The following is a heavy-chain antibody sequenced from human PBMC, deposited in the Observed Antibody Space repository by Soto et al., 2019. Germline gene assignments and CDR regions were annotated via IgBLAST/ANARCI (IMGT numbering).Heavy chain of an antibody. D-gene: IGHD3-10*02. CDR2: FRGSGDDGTT. CDR1: GFTFSRYS. V-gene: IGHV3-23*01. CDR3: AKKVNSCSGSQYFDY. J-gene: IGHJ4*01. Sequence: PGGSLRLSCAASGFTFSRYSMSWVRQAPGKGLEWVSGFRGSGDDGTTYYADSVKGRFTISRDNSKNMPFLQMNSLRAEDTAIYYCAKKVNSCSGSQYFDYWRDLTLFPVPP.